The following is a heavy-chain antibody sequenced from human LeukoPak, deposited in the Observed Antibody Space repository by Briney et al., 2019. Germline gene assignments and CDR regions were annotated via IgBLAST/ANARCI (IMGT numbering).Heavy chain of an antibody. Sequence: GGSLRLSCAASGFTFSSYEMNWVRQAPGKGLEWVSTISGSGGGGSTNYADSVKGRFTISRDNAKNSLYLQMNSLRAEDTAVYYCARDFFPYCSSTSCYQRDFDYWGQGTLVTVSS. CDR3: ARDFFPYCSSTSCYQRDFDY. D-gene: IGHD2-2*01. J-gene: IGHJ4*02. CDR2: ISGSGGGGST. V-gene: IGHV3-48*03. CDR1: GFTFSSYE.